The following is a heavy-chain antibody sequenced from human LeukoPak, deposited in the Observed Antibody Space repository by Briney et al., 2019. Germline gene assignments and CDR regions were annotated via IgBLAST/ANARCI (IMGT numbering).Heavy chain of an antibody. D-gene: IGHD2-2*01. Sequence: PSQTLPLTCTVSGGSISSGGYYWSWIRQHPGKGLEWIGYIYYSGSTHYNPSLKSRVTISVDTSKNQFSLKLSSVTAADTAVYYCASLDCSSTSCPFDYWGQGTLVTVSS. CDR3: ASLDCSSTSCPFDY. V-gene: IGHV4-31*03. CDR1: GGSISSGGYY. CDR2: IYYSGST. J-gene: IGHJ4*02.